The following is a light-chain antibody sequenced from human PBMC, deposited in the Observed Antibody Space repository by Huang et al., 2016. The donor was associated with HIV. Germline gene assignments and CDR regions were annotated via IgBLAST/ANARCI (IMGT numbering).Light chain of an antibody. CDR1: QNIGNY. V-gene: IGKV1-39*01. Sequence: DIQITQSPSSLSASVGDKITITCRASQNIGNYLNWYQRRPGKAPKLLISGTSNLQGGVTSRFSGSGSGTVFVLTITSLRLEDFATYYCQQTYSSPWAFGQGTKVDMK. J-gene: IGKJ1*01. CDR3: QQTYSSPWA. CDR2: GTS.